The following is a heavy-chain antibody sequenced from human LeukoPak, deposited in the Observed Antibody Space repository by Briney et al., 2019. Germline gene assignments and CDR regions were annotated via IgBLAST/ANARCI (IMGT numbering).Heavy chain of an antibody. V-gene: IGHV3-23*01. Sequence: GGSLRLSCAASGFTFSSYAMRWVRQAPGKGLEWVSAISGSGGSTYYADSVKGRFTISRDNSKNTLYLQMNSLRAEDTAVYYCAKNLYYYGGNFDYWGQGTLVTVSS. CDR3: AKNLYYYGGNFDY. CDR1: GFTFSSYA. CDR2: ISGSGGST. D-gene: IGHD4-23*01. J-gene: IGHJ4*02.